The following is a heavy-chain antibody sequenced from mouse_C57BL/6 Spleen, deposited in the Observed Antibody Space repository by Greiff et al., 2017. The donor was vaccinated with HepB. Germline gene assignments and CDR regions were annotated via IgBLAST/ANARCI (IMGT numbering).Heavy chain of an antibody. J-gene: IGHJ2*01. CDR3: ARDQVLRFFDY. V-gene: IGHV5-4*01. CDR2: ISDGGSYT. CDR1: GFTFSSYA. D-gene: IGHD1-1*01. Sequence: DVKLVESGGGLVKPGGSLKLSCAASGFTFSSYAMSWVRQTPEKRLEWVATISDGGSYTYYPDNVKGRFTISRDNAKNNLYLQMSHLKSEDTAMYYCARDQVLRFFDYWGQGTTLTVSS.